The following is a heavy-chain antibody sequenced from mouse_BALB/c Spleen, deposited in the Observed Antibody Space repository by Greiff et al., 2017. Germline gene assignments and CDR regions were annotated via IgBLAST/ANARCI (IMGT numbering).Heavy chain of an antibody. CDR2: INPTNGGT. J-gene: IGHJ3*01. CDR1: GYTFNDSY. Sequence: EVQLQQSGAELVKPGASVKMSCTASGYTFNDSYMHWVKQSPGQGLEWIGEINPTNGGTKYDPKFQGKATMTVDTSSSTAYLQLRSLTSEDTAVYYCATSDYGSSYSGAYWGQGTLVTVSA. CDR3: ATSDYGSSYSGAY. V-gene: IGHV14-3*02. D-gene: IGHD1-1*01.